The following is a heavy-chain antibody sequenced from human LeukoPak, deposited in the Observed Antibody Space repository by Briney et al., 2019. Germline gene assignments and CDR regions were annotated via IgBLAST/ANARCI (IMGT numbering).Heavy chain of an antibody. CDR2: INPSGGST. J-gene: IGHJ4*02. Sequence: GASVKVSCKVSGHTLTELSMHWVRQAPGQGLEWMGVINPSGGSTSYAQKFQGRVTMTRDTSTRTVYMELSRLRSEDTAVYYCARRGIGYYFDYWGQGSLVTVSS. CDR3: ARRGIGYYFDY. D-gene: IGHD3-16*01. CDR1: GHTLTELS. V-gene: IGHV1-46*01.